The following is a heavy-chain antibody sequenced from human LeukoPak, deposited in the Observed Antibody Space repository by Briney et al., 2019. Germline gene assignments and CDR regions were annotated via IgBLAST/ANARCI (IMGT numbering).Heavy chain of an antibody. D-gene: IGHD6-13*01. Sequence: LGASVKLSCKASGYTFTGYYMHWVRQAPGQGLEWIARINPNSGGTNYAQKFQGRVTMTRDTSISTAYMELSRLRSDDTAVYYCARGYPLSTTAAGTYFQHWGQGTLVTVSS. CDR1: GYTFTGYY. CDR3: ARGYPLSTTAAGTYFQH. J-gene: IGHJ1*01. V-gene: IGHV1-2*03. CDR2: INPNSGGT.